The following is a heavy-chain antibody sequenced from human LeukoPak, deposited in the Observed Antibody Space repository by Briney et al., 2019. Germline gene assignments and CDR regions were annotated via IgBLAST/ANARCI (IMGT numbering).Heavy chain of an antibody. J-gene: IGHJ6*03. Sequence: SETLSLTCTVSGGSISSSSYYWGWIRQPPGKGLEWIGEINHSGSTNYNPSLKSRVTISVDTSKNQFSLKLSSVTAADTAVYYCAIRGLTNCSSTSCSPPGLGNYYMDVWGKGTTVTVSS. CDR3: AIRGLTNCSSTSCSPPGLGNYYMDV. V-gene: IGHV4-39*07. CDR2: INHSGST. CDR1: GGSISSSSYY. D-gene: IGHD2-2*01.